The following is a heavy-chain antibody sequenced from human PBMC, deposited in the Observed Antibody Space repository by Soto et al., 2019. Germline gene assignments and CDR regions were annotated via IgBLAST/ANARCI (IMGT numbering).Heavy chain of an antibody. CDR3: ARRLSGNYAFDN. J-gene: IGHJ4*02. CDR2: IYYSGSS. V-gene: IGHV4-30-4*01. CDR1: DGSISVGNYY. D-gene: IGHD2-2*01. Sequence: QVQLRESGPGLLKPSQTLSLTCTVSDGSISVGNYYWSWIRQRPGMGLEWIGYIYYSGSSYYSPSLRGRRVLSHYPAQNQFPPKLKAVAAAETGVYYCARRLSGNYAFDNWGQGTLVTVSS.